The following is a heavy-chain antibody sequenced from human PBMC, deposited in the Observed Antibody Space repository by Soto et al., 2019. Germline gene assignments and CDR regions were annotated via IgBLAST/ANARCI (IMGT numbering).Heavy chain of an antibody. J-gene: IGHJ5*02. CDR1: GYSISSGYY. CDR3: ARVGPWVPYYYDSGPYTFPNCFDP. V-gene: IGHV4-38-2*01. Sequence: SETLSLTCAVSGYSISSGYYSGWLRQPPGKGLEWSGGSYHGGSTYYNPSLNSRVTLSIHMPNNHVSLILNSVTAADTAVYYCARVGPWVPYYYDSGPYTFPNCFDPWGQGTLVTVSS. D-gene: IGHD3-22*01. CDR2: SYHGGST.